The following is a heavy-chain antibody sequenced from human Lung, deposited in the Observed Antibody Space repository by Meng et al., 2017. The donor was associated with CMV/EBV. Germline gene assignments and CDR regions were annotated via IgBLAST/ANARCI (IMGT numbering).Heavy chain of an antibody. CDR1: GFTFSSYA. D-gene: IGHD2-2*01. CDR3: ARATLEYCSSTSCYPFDY. CDR2: ISGGGGST. Sequence: SCAASGFTFSSYAMTWVRQAPGKGLEWVSVISGGGGSTYYADSVKGRFTISRDNSKNTLYLQVNSLRAEDTAVYYCARATLEYCSSTSCYPFDYWGQGTXVTCSS. V-gene: IGHV3-23*01. J-gene: IGHJ4*02.